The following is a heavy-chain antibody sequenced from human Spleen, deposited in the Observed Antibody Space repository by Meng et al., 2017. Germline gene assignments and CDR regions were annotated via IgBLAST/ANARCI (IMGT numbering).Heavy chain of an antibody. CDR2: INPNNDDT. Sequence: QVQFVQSETEVKKPGASVKVSCKASGYTLTAYYIHWVRQAPGQGLEWMGRINPNNDDTHYAQKFQGRVIMTRDTSISTLYMELGSLRSDDTAFYFCARQGPMASFDYWGQGTLVTVSS. D-gene: IGHD2-8*01. V-gene: IGHV1-2*06. J-gene: IGHJ4*02. CDR1: GYTLTAYY. CDR3: ARQGPMASFDY.